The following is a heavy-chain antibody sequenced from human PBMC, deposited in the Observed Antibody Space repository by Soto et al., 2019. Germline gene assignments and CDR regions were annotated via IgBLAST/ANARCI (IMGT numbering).Heavy chain of an antibody. J-gene: IGHJ6*02. D-gene: IGHD6-19*01. CDR2: VSYDGSIK. V-gene: IGHV3-30*18. CDR1: GFTFSVYG. Sequence: QVQLVESGGGVVQPGRSLRLSCAASGFTFSVYGMHWVRQAPGKGLEWVALVSYDGSIKYYADSVKGRFTISRDNSKNTLHLQMNSLRVEDTAVYYCAKDGSHQAVAGTSPTSHFYGLAVWGQGTTVTVSS. CDR3: AKDGSHQAVAGTSPTSHFYGLAV.